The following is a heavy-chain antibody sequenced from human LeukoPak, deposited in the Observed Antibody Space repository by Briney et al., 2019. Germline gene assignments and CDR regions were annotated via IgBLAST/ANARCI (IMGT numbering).Heavy chain of an antibody. CDR2: IDSDGSST. CDR1: GFTFSSHW. CDR3: AREWSGFGELPDY. D-gene: IGHD3-10*01. J-gene: IGHJ4*02. V-gene: IGHV3-74*01. Sequence: GESLRLSCAASGFTFSSHWMHWVRQAPGKGLVWVSRIDSDGSSTSYADSVKGRFTISRDNAKNTLYLQMNSLRVEDTAVYYCAREWSGFGELPDYWGQGTLVTVSS.